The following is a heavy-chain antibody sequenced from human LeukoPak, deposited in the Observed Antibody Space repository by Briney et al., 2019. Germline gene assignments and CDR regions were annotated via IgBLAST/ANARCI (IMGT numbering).Heavy chain of an antibody. CDR1: GFTFSNYW. CDR2: INNGGSRT. J-gene: IGHJ4*02. V-gene: IGHV3-74*03. Sequence: GGSLRLSCAASGFTFSNYWMHWVRQAPGKGLVRVSRINNGGSRTMYADSVKGRFTISRDNARNTLYLQMNSLRAEDTAIYYCATGGSDSSDYFFGFYWGQGTLVTVSS. D-gene: IGHD3-22*01. CDR3: ATGGSDSSDYFFGFY.